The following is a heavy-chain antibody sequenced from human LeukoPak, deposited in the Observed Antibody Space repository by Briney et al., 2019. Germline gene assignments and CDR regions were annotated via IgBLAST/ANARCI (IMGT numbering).Heavy chain of an antibody. D-gene: IGHD2-21*01. CDR1: GGSISSYY. Sequence: SETLSLTCTVSGGSISSYYWSWIRQPPGKGLEWIGYIYYSGSTNYNPSLKSRVTISVDTSKNQFSLKLSSVTAADTAVYYCARDDWGAFDIWGQGTMVTVSS. CDR3: ARDDWGAFDI. J-gene: IGHJ3*02. V-gene: IGHV4-59*01. CDR2: IYYSGST.